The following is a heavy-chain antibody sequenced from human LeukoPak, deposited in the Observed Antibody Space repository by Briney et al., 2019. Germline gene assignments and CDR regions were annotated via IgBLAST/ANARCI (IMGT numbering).Heavy chain of an antibody. CDR1: GYTFTGYY. CDR2: INPNSGGT. CDR3: ARASYYDSSGYYGWANPPVAFDI. Sequence: GASVKVSCKASGYTFTGYYMHWVRQAPGQGLEGMGWINPNSGGTNYAQKFQGRVTMTRDTSISTAYMELSRLRSDDTAVYYCARASYYDSSGYYGWANPPVAFDIWGQGTMVTVSS. D-gene: IGHD3-22*01. J-gene: IGHJ3*02. V-gene: IGHV1-2*02.